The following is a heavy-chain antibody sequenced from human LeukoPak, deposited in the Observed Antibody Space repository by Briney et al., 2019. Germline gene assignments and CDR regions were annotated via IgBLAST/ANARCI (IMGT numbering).Heavy chain of an antibody. D-gene: IGHD1-14*01. CDR3: ARDREPLGY. CDR2: INPNNGGT. Sequence: ASVKVSCKASGYIFTGYYMHWVRQAPGQGLEWMGRINPNNGGTNYAQKFQGRVTMTRDTSISTAYMEPSSLRSDDTAVYFCARDREPLGYWGQGTLVTVSS. CDR1: GYIFTGYY. V-gene: IGHV1-2*06. J-gene: IGHJ4*02.